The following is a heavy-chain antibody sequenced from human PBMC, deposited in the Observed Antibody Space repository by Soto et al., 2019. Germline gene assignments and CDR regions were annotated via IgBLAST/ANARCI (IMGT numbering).Heavy chain of an antibody. CDR2: INPSGGST. CDR3: ARDGVVGVVAATPQHYYYYCIDV. D-gene: IGHD2-15*01. CDR1: GYTFTSYY. Sequence: QVQLVQSGAEVKKPGASVKVSCKASGYTFTSYYMHWVRQAPGQGLEWMGIINPSGGSTSYAQKFQGRVTMTRDTSTSTDYMELSSLRSEYTAVYYCARDGVVGVVAATPQHYYYYCIDVWGQGTTVTVSS. V-gene: IGHV1-46*01. J-gene: IGHJ6*02.